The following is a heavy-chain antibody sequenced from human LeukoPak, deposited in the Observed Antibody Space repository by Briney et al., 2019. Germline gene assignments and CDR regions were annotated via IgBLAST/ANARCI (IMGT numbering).Heavy chain of an antibody. CDR1: GGSISSTSYY. CDR2: IYYSGNT. CDR3: ASQPYYDILTGYSHFDY. D-gene: IGHD3-9*01. J-gene: IGHJ4*02. Sequence: SETLSLTCTVSGGSISSTSYYWGWIRQPPGKGLEWIGSIYYSGNTYYNPSLKSRVTIPVATSKNQFSLKLSSVTAADTAVYYCASQPYYDILTGYSHFDYWGQGTLVTVSS. V-gene: IGHV4-39*01.